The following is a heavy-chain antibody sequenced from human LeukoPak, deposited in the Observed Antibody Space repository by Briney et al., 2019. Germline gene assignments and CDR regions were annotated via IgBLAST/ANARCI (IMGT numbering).Heavy chain of an antibody. J-gene: IGHJ4*02. V-gene: IGHV3-53*01. CDR1: GFTVSSNY. CDR2: IYSGGST. D-gene: IGHD3-22*01. Sequence: GGSLRLSCAASGFTVSSNYMSWVRQAPGKGLEWVSVIYSGGSTYYADSVKGRFTISRDNSKNTLYLQMNSLRAEDTAVYYCARVEISFYYDSSGYSYYFDYWGRGTLVTVSS. CDR3: ARVEISFYYDSSGYSYYFDY.